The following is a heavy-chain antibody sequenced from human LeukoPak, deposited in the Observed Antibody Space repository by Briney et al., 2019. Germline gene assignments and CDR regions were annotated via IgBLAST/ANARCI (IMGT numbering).Heavy chain of an antibody. CDR2: ISYDGSNK. D-gene: IGHD3-22*01. V-gene: IGHV3-30*18. CDR1: GFTFSSYA. J-gene: IGHJ4*02. Sequence: GGSLRLSCAASGFTFSSYAMHWVRQAPGKGLEWVAVISYDGSNKYYADSVKGRFTISRDNSKNSLYLQMNSLTTEDTALYYCTKGGGYDGSGYHHYWGQGTLVTVSS. CDR3: TKGGGYDGSGYHHY.